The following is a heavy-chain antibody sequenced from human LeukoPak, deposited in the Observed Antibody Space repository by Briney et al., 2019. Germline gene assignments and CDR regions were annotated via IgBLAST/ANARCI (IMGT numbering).Heavy chain of an antibody. J-gene: IGHJ4*02. D-gene: IGHD6-6*01. CDR2: INPNSGGT. Sequence: ASVKVSCKASGYTFTGYYMHWVRQAPGQGLGWMGWINPNSGGTNYAQKFQGRVTMTRDTSISTAYMELSRLRSDDTAVYYCARESSSSRAHDYWGQGTLVTVSS. V-gene: IGHV1-2*02. CDR1: GYTFTGYY. CDR3: ARESSSSRAHDY.